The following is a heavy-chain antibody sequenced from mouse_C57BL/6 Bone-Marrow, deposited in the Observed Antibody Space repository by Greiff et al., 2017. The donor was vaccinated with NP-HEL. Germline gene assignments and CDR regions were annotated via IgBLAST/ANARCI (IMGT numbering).Heavy chain of an antibody. J-gene: IGHJ4*01. CDR1: GFTFSSYG. V-gene: IGHV5-6*01. Sequence: EVQLVESGGDLVKPGGSLKLSCAASGFTFSSYGMSWVRQTPDKRLEWVATISSGGSYTYYPDSVKGRFTISRDNAKNTLYLQMSSLKSEDTAMYYCARRWLLRVYYAMDYWGQGTSVTVSS. CDR3: ARRWLLRVYYAMDY. CDR2: ISSGGSYT. D-gene: IGHD2-3*01.